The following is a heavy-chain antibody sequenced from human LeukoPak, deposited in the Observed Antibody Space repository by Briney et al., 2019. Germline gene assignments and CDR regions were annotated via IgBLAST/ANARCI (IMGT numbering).Heavy chain of an antibody. CDR1: GFTFDDYA. CDR2: ISWNSGSI. D-gene: IGHD3-16*01. J-gene: IGHJ4*02. V-gene: IGHV3-9*01. CDR3: ARGDGFNWVYFEY. Sequence: GGSLRLSCAASGFTFDDYAMHWVRQAPGKGLEWVSGISWNSGSIGYADSVKGRFTISRDKSKNTLYLQMNSLRAEDTAVYYCARGDGFNWVYFEYWGQGTLVTVSS.